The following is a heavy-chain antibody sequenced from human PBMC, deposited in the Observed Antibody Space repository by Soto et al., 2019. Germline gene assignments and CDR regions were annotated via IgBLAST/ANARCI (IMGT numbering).Heavy chain of an antibody. CDR1: GGSSSSSSYY. D-gene: IGHD1-26*01. V-gene: IGHV4-39*01. CDR3: ASIVGYYYYYMDV. CDR2: IYYSGTT. Sequence: SETLSLTCPVSGGSSSSSSYYWGWIRQPPGKGLEWIGSIYYSGTTYYNPSLESRVTISVDTSKNQFSLKLSAVTAADTAVYYCASIVGYYYYYMDVWGKGTTVTAP. J-gene: IGHJ6*03.